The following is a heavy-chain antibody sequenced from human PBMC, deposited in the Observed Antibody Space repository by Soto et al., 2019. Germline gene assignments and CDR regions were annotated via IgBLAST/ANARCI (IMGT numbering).Heavy chain of an antibody. D-gene: IGHD2-2*02. CDR2: ISSRSDI. CDR3: AREYTAWPLAYGLDF. CDR1: GFTFSTYS. Sequence: GGSLSLSCVGSGFTFSTYSINWVRPAPGKGLEWVSSISSRSDIYYADSVKVRFTISRDNANNSVSLQMNSLRAEDTAVYYCAREYTAWPLAYGLDFWGQGTTVTVSS. V-gene: IGHV3-21*01. J-gene: IGHJ6*02.